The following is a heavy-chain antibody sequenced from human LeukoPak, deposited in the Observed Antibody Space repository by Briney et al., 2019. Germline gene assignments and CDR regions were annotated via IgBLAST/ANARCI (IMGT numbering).Heavy chain of an antibody. J-gene: IGHJ6*01. V-gene: IGHV4-59*08. CDR3: ARPPAIHIRVWSWGPKKKANEYGLDV. CDR1: GGSINDAY. CDR2: IDYTGST. D-gene: IGHD1-1*01. Sequence: SETLSLTCTVSGGSINDAYWSWIRQSPGRGLEWIGYIDYTGSTNYHPSLRGRGTISLATSKKQFSLTLSSLTPADPALYYFARPPAIHIRVWSWGPKKKANEYGLDVWGQGTTVTVSS.